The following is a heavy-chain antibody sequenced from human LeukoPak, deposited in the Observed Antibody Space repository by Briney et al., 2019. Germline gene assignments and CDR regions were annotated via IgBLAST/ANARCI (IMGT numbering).Heavy chain of an antibody. J-gene: IGHJ4*02. CDR2: IFGSGGSP. Sequence: GSLRLSCEASGFTFGSHAMYWVRQAPGKGLEWVAGIFGSGGSPHYADPVKGRFTISRDNSRNTVYLQINSLRAEDTAVHYCGKTTVGYSSGQKPAWPVDYWGQGTLVTVSS. V-gene: IGHV3-23*01. D-gene: IGHD5-18*01. CDR3: GKTTVGYSSGQKPAWPVDY. CDR1: GFTFGSHA.